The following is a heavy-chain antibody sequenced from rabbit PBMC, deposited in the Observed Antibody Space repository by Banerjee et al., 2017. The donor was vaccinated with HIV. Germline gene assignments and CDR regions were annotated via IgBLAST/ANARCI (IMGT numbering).Heavy chain of an antibody. V-gene: IGHV1S40*01. J-gene: IGHJ4*01. Sequence: QSLEESGGDLVKPEGSLTLTCTASGFSFSSSYYMCWVRQAPGKGLEWIACIDADYRGSTYYASWAKGRFTISKTSSTTVTLQMTSLTAADTATYFCARDGSGWGANFNLWGPGTLVTVS. CDR3: ARDGSGWGANFNL. CDR2: IDADYRGST. D-gene: IGHD4-1*01. CDR1: GFSFSSSYY.